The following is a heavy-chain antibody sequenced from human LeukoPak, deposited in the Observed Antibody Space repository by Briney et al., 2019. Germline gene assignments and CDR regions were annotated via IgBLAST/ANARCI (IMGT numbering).Heavy chain of an antibody. D-gene: IGHD5-24*01. V-gene: IGHV1-2*02. J-gene: IGHJ4*02. Sequence: ASVKASCKTSGYTFTDYYMHWVRQAPGQGLEWMGWINPNSGGTNYAQKIQGRVTMTTDTSTTTAYMELRSLRSDDTAVYYCARDPGRDGYKEDYWGQGSLVTVSS. CDR1: GYTFTDYY. CDR3: ARDPGRDGYKEDY. CDR2: INPNSGGT.